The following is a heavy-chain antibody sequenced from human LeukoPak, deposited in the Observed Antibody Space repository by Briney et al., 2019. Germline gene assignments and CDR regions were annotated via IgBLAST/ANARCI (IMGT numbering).Heavy chain of an antibody. CDR2: IYTSGST. V-gene: IGHV4-4*07. D-gene: IGHD2-2*02. CDR3: ARGSVVVPAAINYFDY. J-gene: IGHJ4*02. Sequence: SETLSLTCTVAGGSISSYYWSWIRQPAGKGLEWIGRIYTSGSTNYNPSLKSRVTMSVDTSKNQFSLKLSSVTAADTAVYYCARGSVVVPAAINYFDYWGQGTLVTVSS. CDR1: GGSISSYY.